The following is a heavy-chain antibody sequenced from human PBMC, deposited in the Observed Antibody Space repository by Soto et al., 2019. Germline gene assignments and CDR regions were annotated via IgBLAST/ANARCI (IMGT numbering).Heavy chain of an antibody. CDR1: GFTFSSYG. D-gene: IGHD1-26*01. J-gene: IGHJ4*02. CDR3: ARDRKWELPYSTNGW. CDR2: IWYDGSNK. Sequence: QVQLVESGGGVVQPGRSLRLSCAASGFTFSSYGMHWVRQAPGKGLEWVAVIWYDGSNKYYADSVKGRFTISRDNSKNTLYLQMNSLRAEDTAVYYCARDRKWELPYSTNGWWGQGTLVTVSS. V-gene: IGHV3-33*01.